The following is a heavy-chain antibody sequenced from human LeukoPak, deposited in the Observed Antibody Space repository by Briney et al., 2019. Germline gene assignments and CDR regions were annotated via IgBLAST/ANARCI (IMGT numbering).Heavy chain of an antibody. CDR1: GFTFSSYG. CDR3: AKDPRAPEASDY. J-gene: IGHJ4*02. CDR2: IRYDGSNK. Sequence: GGSLRLSCAASGFTFSSYGMHWVRQAPGKGLEWVAFIRYDGSNKYYADSVKGRFTISRDNSKNTLYLQMNSLRAEDTAVYYCAKDPRAPEASDYWGQGTLVTVSS. D-gene: IGHD1-14*01. V-gene: IGHV3-30*02.